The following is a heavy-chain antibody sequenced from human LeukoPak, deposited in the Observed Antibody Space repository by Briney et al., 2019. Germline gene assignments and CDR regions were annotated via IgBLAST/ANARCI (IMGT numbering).Heavy chain of an antibody. Sequence: GASVKVSCKASGYTFTSYGISWVRQAPGQVLEWMGWISAYNGNTNYAQKLQGRVTMTTDTSTSTAYMELRSLRSDDTAVYYCARSPPLDYYDVNWFDPWGQGTLGTVSS. J-gene: IGHJ5*02. D-gene: IGHD3-22*01. CDR2: ISAYNGNT. V-gene: IGHV1-18*01. CDR3: ARSPPLDYYDVNWFDP. CDR1: GYTFTSYG.